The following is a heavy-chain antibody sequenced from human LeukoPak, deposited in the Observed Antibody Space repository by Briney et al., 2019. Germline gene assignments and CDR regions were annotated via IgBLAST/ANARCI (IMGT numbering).Heavy chain of an antibody. CDR2: VYYSGST. CDR3: ARTGPRQLIDY. CDR1: GGSFSSYY. J-gene: IGHJ4*02. V-gene: IGHV4-59*01. Sequence: PSETLSLTCAVYGGSFSSYYWSWIRQPPGKGLEWIGYVYYSGSTNYNPSLKSRVTISVDTSKNQFSLKLTSVTAADTAVYYCARTGPRQLIDYWGQGTLVTVSS. D-gene: IGHD6-19*01.